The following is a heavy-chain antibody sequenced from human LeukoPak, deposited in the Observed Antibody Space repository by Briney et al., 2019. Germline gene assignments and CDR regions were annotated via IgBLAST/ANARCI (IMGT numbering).Heavy chain of an antibody. CDR3: ARSITMIVVVITTSGPYFDY. Sequence: GGSLRLSCTASGFTLSSYAMSWVRQAPGKGLEWVSAISGSGGSTYYADSVKGRFTISRDNSKNTLYLQMNSLRAEDTAVYYCARSITMIVVVITTSGPYFDYWGQGTLVTVSS. J-gene: IGHJ4*02. CDR1: GFTLSSYA. V-gene: IGHV3-23*01. D-gene: IGHD3-22*01. CDR2: ISGSGGST.